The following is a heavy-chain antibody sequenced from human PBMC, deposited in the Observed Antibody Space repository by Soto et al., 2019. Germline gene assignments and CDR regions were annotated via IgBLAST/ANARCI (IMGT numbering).Heavy chain of an antibody. J-gene: IGHJ4*02. CDR1: GFSLSTSGVG. CDR3: AHSPPGGIAAAGTFVY. V-gene: IGHV2-5*02. Sequence: QITLKESGPTLVKPTQTLTLTCTFSGFSLSTSGVGVGWIRQPPGKALEGLALIYWDDDKRYSPSLKSRITITKDTYKNRVVLTMPNMDPVDTATYYCAHSPPGGIAAAGTFVYWGQGTLVTVSS. D-gene: IGHD6-13*01. CDR2: IYWDDDK.